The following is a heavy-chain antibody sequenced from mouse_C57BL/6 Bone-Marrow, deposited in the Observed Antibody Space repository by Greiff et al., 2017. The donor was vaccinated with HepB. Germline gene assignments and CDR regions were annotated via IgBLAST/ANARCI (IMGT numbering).Heavy chain of an antibody. J-gene: IGHJ3*01. Sequence: QVQLKQPGTELVKPGASVKLSCKASGYTFTSYWMHWVKQRPGQGLEWIGNINPSNGGTNYNEKFKSKATLTVDKSSSTAYMQLSSLTSEDSAVYYCARSHYYGSRAFAYWGQGTLVTVSA. CDR2: INPSNGGT. CDR3: ARSHYYGSRAFAY. D-gene: IGHD1-1*01. CDR1: GYTFTSYW. V-gene: IGHV1-53*01.